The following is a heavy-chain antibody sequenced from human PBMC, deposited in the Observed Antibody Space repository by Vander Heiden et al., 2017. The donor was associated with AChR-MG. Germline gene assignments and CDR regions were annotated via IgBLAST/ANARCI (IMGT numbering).Heavy chain of an antibody. CDR2: IIPIFGTA. Sequence: QVQLVQSGAEVKKPGSSVKVSCKASGGTFSSYATSWVRQAPGQGLEWMGGIIPIFGTANYAQKFQGRVTITADKSTSTAYMELSSLRSEDTAVYYCARGRGYCTNGGCYFGGDWFDPWGQGTLVTVSS. CDR1: GGTFSSYA. D-gene: IGHD2-8*01. CDR3: ARGRGYCTNGGCYFGGDWFDP. V-gene: IGHV1-69*06. J-gene: IGHJ5*02.